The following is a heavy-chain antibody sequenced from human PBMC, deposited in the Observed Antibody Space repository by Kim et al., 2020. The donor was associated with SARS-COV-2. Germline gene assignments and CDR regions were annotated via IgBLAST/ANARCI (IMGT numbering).Heavy chain of an antibody. V-gene: IGHV3-23*01. CDR3: AKSTMIVVVITTFDY. D-gene: IGHD3-22*01. CDR1: GFTFSSYA. CDR2: ISGSGGST. Sequence: GGSLRLSCAASGFTFSSYAMSWVRQAPGKGLEWVSAISGSGGSTYYADSVKGRFTISRDNSKNTLYLQMNSLRAEDTAVYYCAKSTMIVVVITTFDYWGQGTLVTVSS. J-gene: IGHJ4*02.